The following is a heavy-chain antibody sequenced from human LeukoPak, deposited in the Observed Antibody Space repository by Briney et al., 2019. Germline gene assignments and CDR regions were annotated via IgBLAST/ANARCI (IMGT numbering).Heavy chain of an antibody. CDR1: GFTFSSYC. J-gene: IGHJ3*02. V-gene: IGHV3-33*01. D-gene: IGHD3-22*01. Sequence: GGSLRLSCAASGFTFSSYCMHWVRQAPGKGLEWVAVIWYDGSNKYYADSVKGRFTISRDNAKNSLYLQMNSLRAEDTAVYYCARDGFHDSSGYYDTSDAFDIWGQGTMVTVSS. CDR3: ARDGFHDSSGYYDTSDAFDI. CDR2: IWYDGSNK.